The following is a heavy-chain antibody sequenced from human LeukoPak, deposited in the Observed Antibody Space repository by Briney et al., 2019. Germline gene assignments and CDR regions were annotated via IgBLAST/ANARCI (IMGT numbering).Heavy chain of an antibody. V-gene: IGHV3-53*01. D-gene: IGHD2-2*01. CDR2: IYSGGST. J-gene: IGHJ3*02. CDR1: GFTLSSIF. Sequence: GGSLRLSCAASGFTLSSIFMSWVRQAPGKGLEWVSVIYSGGSTYYADSVKGRFTISRDNSKNTLYLQMNSLTAEDTAVYYCARVGVVPAAIPDGFDIWGPGTMVTVSS. CDR3: ARVGVVPAAIPDGFDI.